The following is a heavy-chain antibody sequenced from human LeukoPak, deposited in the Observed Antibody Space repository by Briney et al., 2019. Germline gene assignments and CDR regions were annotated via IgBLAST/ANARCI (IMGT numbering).Heavy chain of an antibody. CDR2: ISGSGGSK. D-gene: IGHD2-2*02. CDR1: GFTFSSYA. J-gene: IGHJ6*02. Sequence: GVLRLSCAASGFTFSSYAMSWVRQAPGKGLEWVSAISGSGGSKYYADSVKGRFTISRDNSKNTLYLQMNSLRAEDTAVYYCARYIVVVPAAIRDLPSPYYYYGMDVWGQGTTVTVSS. V-gene: IGHV3-23*01. CDR3: ARYIVVVPAAIRDLPSPYYYYGMDV.